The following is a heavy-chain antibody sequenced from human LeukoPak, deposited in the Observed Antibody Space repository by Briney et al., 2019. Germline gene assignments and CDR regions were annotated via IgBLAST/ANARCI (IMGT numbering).Heavy chain of an antibody. CDR1: GYTFTAYY. D-gene: IGHD3-16*01. CDR2: INPNSGGT. J-gene: IGHJ4*02. CDR3: ARDKGTLGGDS. V-gene: IGHV1-2*02. Sequence: ASVKVSCKAPGYTFTAYYIHWVRQAPGQGLEWMGLINPNSGGTNYAQKFQGRVTMTRDTSISTAYMELSKLTSDDTAVYYCARDKGTLGGDSWGPGTLVTVSS.